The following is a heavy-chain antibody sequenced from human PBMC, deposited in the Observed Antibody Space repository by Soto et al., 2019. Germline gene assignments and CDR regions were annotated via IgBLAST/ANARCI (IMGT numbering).Heavy chain of an antibody. V-gene: IGHV4-59*01. J-gene: IGHJ4*02. D-gene: IGHD3-22*01. CDR3: ARDSYYYDSSGYYPAI. CDR2: IYYSGST. CDR1: GGSISSYY. Sequence: SETLSLTCTVSGGSISSYYWSWIRQPPGKGLEWIGYIYYSGSTNYNPSLKSRVTISVDTSKNQFSLKLSSVTAADTAVYYCARDSYYYDSSGYYPAIWGQGTLVTVSS.